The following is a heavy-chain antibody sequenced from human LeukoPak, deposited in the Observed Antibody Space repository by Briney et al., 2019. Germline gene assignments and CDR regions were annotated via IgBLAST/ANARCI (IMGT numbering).Heavy chain of an antibody. D-gene: IGHD1-7*01. Sequence: GGSLRLSCTVSGFSVSDNSMSWVRQAPGKGLEWVSFIYSGTTHYSDSVKGRFTISRDNAKNTLYLQMNSLRAEDTAVYYCARSGTNWNYPHWGQGTLVTVSS. V-gene: IGHV3-53*01. CDR2: IYSGTT. CDR1: GFSVSDNS. CDR3: ARSGTNWNYPH. J-gene: IGHJ4*02.